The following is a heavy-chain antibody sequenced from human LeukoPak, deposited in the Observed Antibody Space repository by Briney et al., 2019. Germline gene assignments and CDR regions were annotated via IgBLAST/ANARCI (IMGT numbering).Heavy chain of an antibody. CDR2: IIPIVGTP. Sequence: SLKVSCKASGGTFSSSPVSWLRQAAGAGLEGMGGIIPIVGTPNYAQKFQGRVTITADESTSTAYMELSSLRSEDTAVYYCASKEGYCSSTNCYTFDYWGQGTLVTVSS. CDR1: GGTFSSSP. J-gene: IGHJ4*02. D-gene: IGHD2-2*02. CDR3: ASKEGYCSSTNCYTFDY. V-gene: IGHV1-69*13.